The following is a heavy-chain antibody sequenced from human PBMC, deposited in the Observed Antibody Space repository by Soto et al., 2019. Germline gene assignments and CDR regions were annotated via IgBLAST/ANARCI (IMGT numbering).Heavy chain of an antibody. CDR3: AKGDPSDTAMVNHFDY. CDR1: GGTFSSYA. V-gene: IGHV1-69*12. Sequence: QVQLVQSGAEVKKPGSSVKVSCKASGGTFSSYAISWVRQAPGQGLEWIGGIIPIFGTANYAQKFQGRVTITADESTSTAYMELSSLRSEDTAVYYCAKGDPSDTAMVNHFDYWGQGTLVTVSS. J-gene: IGHJ4*02. D-gene: IGHD5-18*01. CDR2: IIPIFGTA.